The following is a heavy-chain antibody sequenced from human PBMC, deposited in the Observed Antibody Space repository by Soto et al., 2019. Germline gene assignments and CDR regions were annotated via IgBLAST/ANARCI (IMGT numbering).Heavy chain of an antibody. CDR3: ARGGTSGYSSSWYLFMFDY. J-gene: IGHJ4*02. CDR1: GGSFSGYY. V-gene: IGHV4-34*01. CDR2: INHSGST. Sequence: QVQLQQWGAGLLKPSETLSLTCAVYGGSFSGYYWSWIRQPPGKGLEWIGEINHSGSTNYNPSLKSRGTLAVDTSKNQFSRKLRSVTAADTAVYYCARGGTSGYSSSWYLFMFDYWGQGTLVTVSS. D-gene: IGHD6-13*01.